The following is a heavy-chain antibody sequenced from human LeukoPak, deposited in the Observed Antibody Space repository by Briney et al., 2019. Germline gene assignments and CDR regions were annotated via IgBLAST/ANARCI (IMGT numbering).Heavy chain of an antibody. CDR2: ISHDGRNK. D-gene: IGHD2-2*01. CDR1: GLTFRSYG. CDR3: ATQSFYCTSTSCSRLRDY. Sequence: GTSLRLSCAASGLTFRSYGMHWVRQAPGKGLEWVAVISHDGRNKDYGDSVKGRFTISRDNSNNTLYLQMSSLRPEDSAMYFCATQSFYCTSTSCSRLRDYWGQGTLVAVSS. J-gene: IGHJ4*02. V-gene: IGHV3-30*03.